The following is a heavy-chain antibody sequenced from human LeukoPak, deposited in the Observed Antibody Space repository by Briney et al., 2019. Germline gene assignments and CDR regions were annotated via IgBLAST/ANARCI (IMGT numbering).Heavy chain of an antibody. CDR1: SFIFSNYD. J-gene: IGHJ5*02. Sequence: PGGSLRLSCAASSFIFSNYDMSWVRQAPGKGLEWVANIQEDGTQKYYVDSVKGRFTISRDNAKNSLYLQMNSLRVEDTAIYYCARTRSIRQWLADSWGQGTLVTVSS. D-gene: IGHD6-19*01. CDR2: IQEDGTQK. V-gene: IGHV3-7*01. CDR3: ARTRSIRQWLADS.